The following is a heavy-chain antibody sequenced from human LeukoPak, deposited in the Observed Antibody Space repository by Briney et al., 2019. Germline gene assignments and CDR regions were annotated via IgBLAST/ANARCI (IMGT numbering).Heavy chain of an antibody. Sequence: ASVKVSCTASGYTFTDYALHWVRQVPGRRLEWMGWINAGNGNTKYSQKFQGRVTITRDTSASTAYMELSSPRSEDTAVYYCARRLGYCSGGSCGTGGWFDPWGQGTLVTVSS. CDR2: INAGNGNT. CDR1: GYTFTDYA. V-gene: IGHV1-3*01. CDR3: ARRLGYCSGGSCGTGGWFDP. J-gene: IGHJ5*02. D-gene: IGHD2-15*01.